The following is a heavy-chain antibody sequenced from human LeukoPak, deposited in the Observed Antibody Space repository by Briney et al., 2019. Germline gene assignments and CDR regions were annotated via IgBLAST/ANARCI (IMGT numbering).Heavy chain of an antibody. Sequence: PGGSLRLSCAASGFTFSSYSMNWVRQAPGKGLEWVSSISSSSSYIYYADSVKGRFTISRDNAKNSLYLQMNSLRAEDTAVYYCARDEAMVRGVIDYWGQGTLVTVSS. CDR2: ISSSSSYI. CDR3: ARDEAMVRGVIDY. V-gene: IGHV3-21*01. J-gene: IGHJ4*02. CDR1: GFTFSSYS. D-gene: IGHD3-10*01.